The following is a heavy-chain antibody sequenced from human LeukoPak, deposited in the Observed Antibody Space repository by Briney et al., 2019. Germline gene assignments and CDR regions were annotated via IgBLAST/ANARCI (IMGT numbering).Heavy chain of an antibody. J-gene: IGHJ4*02. CDR1: GFTFSSYG. CDR3: ARVIYSGWEGELSD. Sequence: GGSLILSCAASGFTFSSYGMHWVRQAPGKGLVWVSRINSDGSTTSYADSVMGRFTISRDNAKNTLYLQMNSPRAEDTAVYYCARVIYSGWEGELSDWGQGTLVTVSS. V-gene: IGHV3-74*01. D-gene: IGHD6-19*01. CDR2: INSDGSTT.